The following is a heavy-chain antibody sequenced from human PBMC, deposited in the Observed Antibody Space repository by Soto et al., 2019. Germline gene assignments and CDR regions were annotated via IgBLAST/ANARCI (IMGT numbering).Heavy chain of an antibody. CDR3: AKDRSSYGLSYGMDV. CDR1: GFTFSSYA. CDR2: ISGSGGST. J-gene: IGHJ6*02. V-gene: IGHV3-23*01. Sequence: GGSLRLSCAASGFTFSSYAMSWVRQAPGKGLEWDSAISGSGGSTYYADSVKGRFTISRDNSKNTLYLQMNSLRAEDTAVYYCAKDRSSYGLSYGMDVWGQGTTVTVSS. D-gene: IGHD5-18*01.